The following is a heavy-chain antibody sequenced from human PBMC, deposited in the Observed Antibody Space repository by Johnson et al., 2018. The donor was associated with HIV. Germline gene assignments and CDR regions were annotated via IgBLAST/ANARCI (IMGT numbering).Heavy chain of an antibody. Sequence: VQLVESGGSVERPGGSLILSCVASGFTFDDFGMSWVRQAPGKGLEWVSGINWNGGSTFYADSVKGRFTISRDNAKNSVYLQMNSLRAEDTALYYCARDVKYYDTSGYHSDAFDIWGQGTLVIVSS. J-gene: IGHJ3*02. CDR3: ARDVKYYDTSGYHSDAFDI. D-gene: IGHD3-22*01. CDR2: INWNGGST. CDR1: GFTFDDFG. V-gene: IGHV3-20*04.